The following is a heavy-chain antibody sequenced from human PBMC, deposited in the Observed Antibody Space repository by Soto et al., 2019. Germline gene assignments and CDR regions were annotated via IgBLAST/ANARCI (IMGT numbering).Heavy chain of an antibody. CDR2: VSGGSGTT. V-gene: IGHV3-23*04. D-gene: IGHD1-1*01. CDR3: AKWNGYGDH. J-gene: IGHJ4*02. Sequence: VQLVQSGGGLVQPGGSLRLSCAVSGFSFSTYGVTWVRQAPGKGLEWVSGVSGGSGTTHYADSVKGRFTITGDTSKNTVYLQMNSLRVEDTAVYYCAKWNGYGDHWGQGTLVTVSS. CDR1: GFSFSTYG.